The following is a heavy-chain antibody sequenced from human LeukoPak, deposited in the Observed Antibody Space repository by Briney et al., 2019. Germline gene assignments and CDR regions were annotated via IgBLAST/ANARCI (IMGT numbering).Heavy chain of an antibody. CDR2: ISYDGSNK. V-gene: IGHV3-30-3*01. D-gene: IGHD2-2*01. CDR3: ARDWGYCSSTSCYSDFDY. J-gene: IGHJ4*02. Sequence: PGGSLRLSCAASGFTGSSYAMHWVRQAPGKGLEWVAVISYDGSNKYYADSVKGRFTISRDNSKNTLYLQMNSLRAEDTAVYYCARDWGYCSSTSCYSDFDYWGQGTLVTVSS. CDR1: GFTGSSYA.